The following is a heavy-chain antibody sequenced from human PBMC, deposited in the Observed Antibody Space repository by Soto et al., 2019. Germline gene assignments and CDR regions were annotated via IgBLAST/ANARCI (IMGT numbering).Heavy chain of an antibody. J-gene: IGHJ4*02. CDR1: GFTFSTYG. Sequence: QVQLVESGGGVVQPGRSLRLSCEASGFTFSTYGMHWVRQAPGKGLEWVAVISNDGSNKDYADSVKGRFTISRDNSKNTLYLQMSSLRAEDTAVYYCAKERDYVWGTYRSYFDYWGQGTLVTVSS. CDR2: ISNDGSNK. D-gene: IGHD3-16*02. CDR3: AKERDYVWGTYRSYFDY. V-gene: IGHV3-30*18.